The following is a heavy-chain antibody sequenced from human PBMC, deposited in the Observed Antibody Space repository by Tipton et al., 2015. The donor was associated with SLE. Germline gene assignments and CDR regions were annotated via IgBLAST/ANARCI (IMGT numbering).Heavy chain of an antibody. CDR2: MNPNSGYT. D-gene: IGHD2-2*01. V-gene: IGHV1-8*01. CDR1: GYTFTNYD. Sequence: QVQLVQSGAEVKKPGASVKVSCKASGYTFTNYDINWVRQATGQGLEWMGWMNPNSGYTGYAQKFQGRVTMTRNTSTSTAYMELSSLKSEDTAVYYCAREAAAMASDYWGQGTLVTVSS. CDR3: AREAAAMASDY. J-gene: IGHJ4*02.